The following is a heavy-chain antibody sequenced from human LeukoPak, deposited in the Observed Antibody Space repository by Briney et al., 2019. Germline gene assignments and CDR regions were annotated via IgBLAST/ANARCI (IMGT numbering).Heavy chain of an antibody. CDR1: VYTFTTDH. V-gene: IGHV1-46*01. J-gene: IGHJ5*02. D-gene: IGHD2-15*01. CDR2: IDTSDGNT. CDR3: ATERSGGTWFDP. Sequence: ASLRVSSKASVYTFTTDHMHSVRQAPGQGGEWVGMIDTSDGNTNYAQKFQGRVTMTRDTATSTVYMELSSLRSADTAVYYCATERSGGTWFDPWGQGTLVTVSS.